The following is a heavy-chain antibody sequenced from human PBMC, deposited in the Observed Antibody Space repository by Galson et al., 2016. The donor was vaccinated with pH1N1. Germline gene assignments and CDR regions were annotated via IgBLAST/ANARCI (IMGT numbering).Heavy chain of an antibody. J-gene: IGHJ4*02. CDR1: GDSVSSNSAA. CDR3: ARDGIAAAGIRRDQYYFDY. Sequence: CAISGDSVSSNSAAWNWIRQSPSRGLEWLGRTYYRSKWYNDYAVSVKSRITINPDTSKNQFSLQLNSVTPEDTAVYYCARDGIAAAGIRRDQYYFDYWGQGIQVTVS. CDR2: TYYRSKWYN. D-gene: IGHD6-13*01. V-gene: IGHV6-1*01.